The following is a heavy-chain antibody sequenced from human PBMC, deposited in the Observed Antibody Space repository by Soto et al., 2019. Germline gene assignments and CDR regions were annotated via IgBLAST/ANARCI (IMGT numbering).Heavy chain of an antibody. V-gene: IGHV1-3*04. CDR3: ARHRGRYITIRGAGRLDHGFDP. J-gene: IGHJ5*02. CDR1: GYTFTTYS. Sequence: VQLVQSGAEVKKPGASVTVSCKASGYTFTTYSVHWVRQAPGQSLEWMGWINTDSGQTKYAQKFQGRVIITRHTSATTVLMELRNLRSEDTAMYHCARHRGRYITIRGAGRLDHGFDPWGQGTLVTVSS. D-gene: IGHD3-9*01. CDR2: INTDSGQT.